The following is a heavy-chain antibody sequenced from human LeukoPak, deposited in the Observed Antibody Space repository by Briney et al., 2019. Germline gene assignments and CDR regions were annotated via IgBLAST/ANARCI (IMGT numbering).Heavy chain of an antibody. Sequence: SETLSLTCTVSGGSISSSSYYWGWIRQPPGKGLEWIGSIYYSGSTYYNPSLKSRVTISVDTSKNQFSLKLSSVTAADTAVYYCARGRRDGYTLYYMDVWGKGTTVTIPS. D-gene: IGHD5-24*01. J-gene: IGHJ6*03. CDR3: ARGRRDGYTLYYMDV. V-gene: IGHV4-39*07. CDR2: IYYSGST. CDR1: GGSISSSSYY.